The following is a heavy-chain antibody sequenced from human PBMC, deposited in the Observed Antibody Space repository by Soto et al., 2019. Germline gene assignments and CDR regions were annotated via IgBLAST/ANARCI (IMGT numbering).Heavy chain of an antibody. CDR3: ARVSGPTYSYYYYYMDV. CDR1: GGSISSGGYY. J-gene: IGHJ6*03. Sequence: PSETLSLTCTVSGGSISSGGYYWSRIRQHPGKGLEWIGYIYYSGSTYYNPSLKSRVTISVDTSRNQFSLKLSSVTAADTAVYYCARVSGPTYSYYYYYMDVWGKGTTVTVSS. CDR2: IYYSGST. V-gene: IGHV4-31*03. D-gene: IGHD3-3*02.